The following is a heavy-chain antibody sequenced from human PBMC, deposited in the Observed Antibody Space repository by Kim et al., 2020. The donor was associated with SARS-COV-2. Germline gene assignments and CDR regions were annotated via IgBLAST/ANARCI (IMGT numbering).Heavy chain of an antibody. CDR2: IIPILGIA. V-gene: IGHV1-69*04. CDR1: GGTFSSYA. J-gene: IGHJ6*02. Sequence: SVKVSCKASGGTFSSYAISWVRQAPGQGLEWMGRIIPILGIANYAQKFQGRVTITADKSTSTAYMELSSLRSEDTAVYYCARGTNVEDCGGDCYRSGMDVWGQGTTVTVSS. CDR3: ARGTNVEDCGGDCYRSGMDV. D-gene: IGHD2-21*02.